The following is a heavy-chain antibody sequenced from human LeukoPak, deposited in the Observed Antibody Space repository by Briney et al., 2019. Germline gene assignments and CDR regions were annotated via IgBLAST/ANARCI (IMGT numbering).Heavy chain of an antibody. CDR3: ARRPTYSSGWTDGFDY. Sequence: GASVKVSCKASGGTFSSYAISWVRQAPGQGLEWMGWMNPNSGNTGYAQKFQGRVTITRNTSISTAYMELSSLRSEDTAVYYCARRPTYSSGWTDGFDYWGQGTLVTVSS. J-gene: IGHJ4*02. V-gene: IGHV1-8*03. CDR2: MNPNSGNT. D-gene: IGHD6-19*01. CDR1: GGTFSSYA.